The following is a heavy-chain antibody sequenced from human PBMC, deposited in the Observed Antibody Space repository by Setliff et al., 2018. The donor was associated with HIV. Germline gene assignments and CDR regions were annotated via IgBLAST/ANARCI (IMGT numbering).Heavy chain of an antibody. J-gene: IGHJ5*02. CDR3: ARGLYGDYGGDLNWLDP. V-gene: IGHV7-4-1*02. D-gene: IGHD4-17*01. Sequence: ASVKVSCKTSGYNFENYAINWVRQAPGQGLEGMGWINANSGSTTYAQAFTGRFFFSVDTTVATAYLQINNLKTEETAVYFCARGLYGDYGGDLNWLDPWGHGTRVTVSS. CDR1: GYNFENYA. CDR2: INANSGST.